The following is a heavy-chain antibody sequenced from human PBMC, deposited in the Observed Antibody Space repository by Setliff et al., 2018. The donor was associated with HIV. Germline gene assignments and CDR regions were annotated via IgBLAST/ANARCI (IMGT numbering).Heavy chain of an antibody. CDR1: GGTFSSYA. D-gene: IGHD6-13*01. CDR2: IIPIFGTA. V-gene: IGHV1-69*13. Sequence: SVKVSCKASGGTFSSYAISWVRQAPGQGLEWMGGIIPIFGTANYAQKFQGRVTITADESTSTAYMELSSLRSEDTAVYYCARDRSTWSGGPNDALDVWGPGTMVTVSS. CDR3: ARDRSTWSGGPNDALDV. J-gene: IGHJ3*01.